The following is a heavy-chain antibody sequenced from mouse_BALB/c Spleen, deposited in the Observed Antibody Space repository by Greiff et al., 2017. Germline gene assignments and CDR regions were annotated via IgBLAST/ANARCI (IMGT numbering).Heavy chain of an antibody. J-gene: IGHJ4*01. V-gene: IGHV5-17*02. Sequence: EVKLMESGGGLVQPGGSRKLSCAASGFTFSSFGMHWVRQAPEKGLEWVAYISSGSSTIYYADTVKGRFTISRDNPKNTLFLQMTSLRSEDTAMYYCARGGWLLRDAMDYWGQGTSVTVSS. CDR3: ARGGWLLRDAMDY. CDR2: ISSGSSTI. CDR1: GFTFSSFG. D-gene: IGHD2-3*01.